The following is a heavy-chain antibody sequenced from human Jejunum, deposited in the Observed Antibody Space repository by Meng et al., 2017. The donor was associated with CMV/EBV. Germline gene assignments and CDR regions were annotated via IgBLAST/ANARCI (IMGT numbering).Heavy chain of an antibody. CDR2: IYGGGGT. J-gene: IGHJ4*02. CDR1: GFTVTSNF. Sequence: EVQLVESGGDLVQAGGSLRISCAVSGFTVTSNFMSWVRQAPGKGLEWVSVIYGGGGTDYADSVKGRFTISRDNSKNTLYLQMNSLRVEDTAVYYCASPPPIGAALDYWGQGPLVTVSS. V-gene: IGHV3-66*01. D-gene: IGHD6-6*01. CDR3: ASPPPIGAALDY.